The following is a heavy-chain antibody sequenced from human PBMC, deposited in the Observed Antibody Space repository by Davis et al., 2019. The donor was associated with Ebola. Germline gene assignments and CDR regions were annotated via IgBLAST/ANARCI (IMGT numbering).Heavy chain of an antibody. J-gene: IGHJ6*02. CDR3: ARTLGYCTSSGCHNYYYYGLDV. D-gene: IGHD2-2*01. Sequence: GGSLRLSCAAPGFTFSDHYLDWVRQAPGKGLEWVGRIRNKPNTYTTEYAASLKGRFIISRDDSKKSLYLQMNSLKTEDTAVYYCARTLGYCTSSGCHNYYYYGLDVWGQGTTVTVSS. CDR2: IRNKPNTYTT. CDR1: GFTFSDHY. V-gene: IGHV3-72*01.